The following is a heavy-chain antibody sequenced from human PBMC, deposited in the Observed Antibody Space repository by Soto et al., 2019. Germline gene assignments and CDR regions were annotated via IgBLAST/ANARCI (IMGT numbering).Heavy chain of an antibody. Sequence: QVQLVQSGAEVKKPGSSVKVSCKASGGTFRSYTISWVRQAPGQGLEWMGRIIPILGIANYAQKFQGRVTITADKSTSTAYMELSSLRSEDTAVYYCARDPLDYYGMDVWGQGTTVTVSS. J-gene: IGHJ6*02. CDR3: ARDPLDYYGMDV. V-gene: IGHV1-69*08. CDR1: GGTFRSYT. CDR2: IIPILGIA.